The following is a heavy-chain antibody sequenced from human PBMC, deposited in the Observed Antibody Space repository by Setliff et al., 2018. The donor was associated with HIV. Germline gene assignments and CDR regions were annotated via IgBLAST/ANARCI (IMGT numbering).Heavy chain of an antibody. CDR2: IRYDGSNK. V-gene: IGHV3-30*02. J-gene: IGHJ6*02. CDR1: GFTFSSYG. Sequence: PGGSLRLSCAASGFTFSSYGMHWVRQAPGKGLEWVAFIRYDGSNKYYADSVKGRFTISRDNSKNTLYLQMNSLRAEDTAVYYCARKLQPGYGMDVWGQGTTVTVSS. CDR3: ARKLQPGYGMDV. D-gene: IGHD5-18*01.